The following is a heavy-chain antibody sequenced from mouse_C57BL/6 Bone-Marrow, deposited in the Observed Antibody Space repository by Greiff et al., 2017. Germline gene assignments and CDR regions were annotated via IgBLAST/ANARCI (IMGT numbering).Heavy chain of an antibody. D-gene: IGHD3-2*02. J-gene: IGHJ2*01. CDR3: ARGGLSHENY. CDR2: IYPRSGNT. Sequence: VKLMESGAELARPGASVKLSCKASGYTFTSYGISWVKQRTGQGLEWIGEIYPRSGNTYYNEKFKGKATLTADKSSSTAYMELRSLTSEDSAVYFCARGGLSHENYWGQGTTLTVSS. V-gene: IGHV1-81*01. CDR1: GYTFTSYG.